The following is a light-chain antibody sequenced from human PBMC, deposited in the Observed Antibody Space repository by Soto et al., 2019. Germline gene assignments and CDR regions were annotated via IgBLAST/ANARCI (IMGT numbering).Light chain of an antibody. V-gene: IGKV3-11*01. CDR1: QSVSSS. CDR2: DTS. J-gene: IGKJ5*01. Sequence: EIVMTQSPATLSVSPEERATLSCRASQSVSSSLAWYQQKPGQAPRLLIYDTSTRATGFPARFSGSGSGTDFSLTISSLEPEDVAVYYCQQRSQVPPMTFGQGTRLEIK. CDR3: QQRSQVPPMT.